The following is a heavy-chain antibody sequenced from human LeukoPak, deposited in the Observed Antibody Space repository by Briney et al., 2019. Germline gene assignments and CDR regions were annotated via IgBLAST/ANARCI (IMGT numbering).Heavy chain of an antibody. CDR2: IYHRGNT. V-gene: IGHV4-38-2*02. CDR3: ARELSHGSGSYYPNWFDP. CDR1: GYSISSDHY. Sequence: SETLSLTCAVSGYSISSDHYWGWIRQPPGKGLEWIGRIYHRGNTYYNPSLKSRLTISVDTSKNQFSLKLSSVTAADTAVYYCARELSHGSGSYYPNWFDPWGQGTLVILSS. D-gene: IGHD3-10*01. J-gene: IGHJ5*02.